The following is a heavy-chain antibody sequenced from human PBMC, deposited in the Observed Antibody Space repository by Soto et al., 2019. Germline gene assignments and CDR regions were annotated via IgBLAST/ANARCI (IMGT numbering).Heavy chain of an antibody. Sequence: EVQLLESGGGLVQPGGSLRLSCAASGFTFSNYAMNWVRKAPGKGLEWVSTISSSSGSTYYADSVKGRFTISRDNSKNLLYLQMHSLRGDDTAVYYCAKVGSERYSGQHSDYWGQGTLVTISS. CDR1: GFTFSNYA. D-gene: IGHD5-12*01. CDR3: AKVGSERYSGQHSDY. CDR2: ISSSSGST. V-gene: IGHV3-23*01. J-gene: IGHJ4*02.